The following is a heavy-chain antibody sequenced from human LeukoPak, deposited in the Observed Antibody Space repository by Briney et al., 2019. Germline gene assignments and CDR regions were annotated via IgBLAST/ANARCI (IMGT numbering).Heavy chain of an antibody. V-gene: IGHV3-30*03. D-gene: IGHD5-12*01. CDR2: ISSDGNDK. J-gene: IGHJ4*02. CDR1: GVTFRSYG. CDR3: TTKVIRGNSGEAYDD. Sequence: GGSLRLSCAASGVTFRSYGMHWVRQAPGKGLEWVALISSDGNDKFYGDSVRGRFTISRDDSKSTLYLQMNSLRAEDTAVYYCTTKVIRGNSGEAYDDWGQGTLVTVSS.